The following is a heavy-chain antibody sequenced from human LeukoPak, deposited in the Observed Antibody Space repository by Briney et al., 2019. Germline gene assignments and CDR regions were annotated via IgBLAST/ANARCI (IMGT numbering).Heavy chain of an antibody. V-gene: IGHV3-23*01. CDR2: ISGSGGST. Sequence: GGTLRLSCSASGFTFISYGMSWVRQAPGKGLEWVSAISGSGGSTHYADSVKGRFTISRDNYKNTLYLQMNSLRAEDAAVYYCAKVRRASRHFDYWGQGTLVTVSS. CDR3: AKVRRASRHFDY. J-gene: IGHJ4*02. CDR1: GFTFISYG. D-gene: IGHD4-17*01.